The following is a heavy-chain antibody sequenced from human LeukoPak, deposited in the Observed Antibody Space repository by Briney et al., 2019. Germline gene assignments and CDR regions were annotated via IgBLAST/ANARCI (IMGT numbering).Heavy chain of an antibody. D-gene: IGHD2-2*01. CDR3: ARQGGYCSSTSRSYNWFDP. Sequence: GESLKISCKGSGYSFTSYWISWVRQMPGKGLEWMGRIDPSDSYTNYSPSFQGHVTISADKSISTAYLQWSSLKASDTAMYYCARQGGYCSSTSRSYNWFDPWGQGTLVTVSS. CDR2: IDPSDSYT. V-gene: IGHV5-10-1*01. J-gene: IGHJ5*02. CDR1: GYSFTSYW.